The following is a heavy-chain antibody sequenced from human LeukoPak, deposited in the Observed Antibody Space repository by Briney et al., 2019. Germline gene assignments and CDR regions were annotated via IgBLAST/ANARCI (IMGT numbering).Heavy chain of an antibody. V-gene: IGHV3-30-3*01. CDR2: ISYDGSNK. CDR3: ARSVVIRQGLATRLDY. D-gene: IGHD2-2*01. CDR1: GFTFSSYA. Sequence: GGSLRLSCAASGFTFSSYAMHWVRQAPGKGLEWVAVISYDGSNKYYADSVKGRFTISRDNAKNSLSLQMNSLRAEDTAVYYCARSVVIRQGLATRLDYWGQGTLVTVSS. J-gene: IGHJ4*02.